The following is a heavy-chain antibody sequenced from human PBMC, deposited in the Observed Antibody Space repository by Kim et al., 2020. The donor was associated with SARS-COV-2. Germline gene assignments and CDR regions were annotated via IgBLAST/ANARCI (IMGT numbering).Heavy chain of an antibody. Sequence: SVKGRFTIARDNAKNSLYLQMNSLRAEDTALYYCAKVYCSGGSCYDGMDVWGQGTTVTVSS. CDR3: AKVYCSGGSCYDGMDV. J-gene: IGHJ6*02. V-gene: IGHV3-9*01. D-gene: IGHD2-15*01.